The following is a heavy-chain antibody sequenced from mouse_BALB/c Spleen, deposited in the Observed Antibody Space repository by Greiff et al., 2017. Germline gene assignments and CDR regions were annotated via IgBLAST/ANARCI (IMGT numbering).Heavy chain of an antibody. CDR2: IDPANGNT. D-gene: IGHD1-2*01. CDR3: ARVLRLLYYYAMDY. J-gene: IGHJ4*01. Sequence: VQLQQSGAELVKPGASVKLSCTASGFNIKDTYMHWVKQRPEQGLEWIGRIDPANGNTKYDPKFQGKATITADTSSNTAYLQLSSLTSEDTAVYYCARVLRLLYYYAMDYWGQGTSVTVSS. V-gene: IGHV14-3*02. CDR1: GFNIKDTY.